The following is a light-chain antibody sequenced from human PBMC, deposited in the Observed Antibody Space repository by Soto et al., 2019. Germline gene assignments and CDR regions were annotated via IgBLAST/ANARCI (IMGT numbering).Light chain of an antibody. V-gene: IGKV3-15*01. CDR2: GAS. Sequence: EIVMTQSPATLSVSPGERATLSCRASQNIGSNLVWYQQIPVQAPRLLIYGASTRATGIPARFSGSGSGTEFTLTISSLQSEDFAVYYCQQYDNWPPWTFGQGNKM. CDR1: QNIGSN. J-gene: IGKJ1*01. CDR3: QQYDNWPPWT.